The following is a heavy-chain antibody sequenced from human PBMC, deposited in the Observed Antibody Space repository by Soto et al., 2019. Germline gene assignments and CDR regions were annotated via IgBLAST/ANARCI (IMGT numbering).Heavy chain of an antibody. CDR2: IYPGDSDT. D-gene: IGHD3-10*01. CDR1: GYSFTSYW. Sequence: GESLKISCKGSGYSFTSYWIGWVRQMPGKGLEWMGIIYPGDSDTRYSPPFQGQVTISADKSISTAYLQWSSLKASDTAMYYCARQTTMVRNAFDIWGQGTMVTVSS. J-gene: IGHJ3*02. CDR3: ARQTTMVRNAFDI. V-gene: IGHV5-51*01.